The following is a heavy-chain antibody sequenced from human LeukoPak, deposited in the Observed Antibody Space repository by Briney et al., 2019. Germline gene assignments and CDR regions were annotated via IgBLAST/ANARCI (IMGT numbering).Heavy chain of an antibody. CDR3: ATGDYYDSSPFDP. CDR1: GYTLTESS. J-gene: IGHJ5*02. D-gene: IGHD3-22*01. V-gene: IGHV1-24*01. CDR2: FDPEDGET. Sequence: ASVKVSCKVSGYTLTESSMHWVRQAPGKGLEWMGGFDPEDGETIYAQKFQGRVTMTEDTSTDTAYMELSSLRSEDTAVYYCATGDYYDSSPFDPWGQGTLVTVSS.